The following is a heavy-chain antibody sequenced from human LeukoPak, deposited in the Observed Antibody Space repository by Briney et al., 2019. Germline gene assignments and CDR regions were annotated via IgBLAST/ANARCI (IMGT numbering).Heavy chain of an antibody. J-gene: IGHJ4*02. V-gene: IGHV3-21*01. CDR3: VRDRSGSYPYYFDF. CDR2: ISSRSSYI. CDR1: GFPFSDYS. D-gene: IGHD1-26*01. Sequence: PGGSLRLSCAASGFPFSDYSMNWVRQPPGKGLEWVSSISSRSSYISYADSVKGRFTISRDNAKNSLYLEMNSLRAEDTAVYYCVRDRSGSYPYYFDFWGQGTLLTASS.